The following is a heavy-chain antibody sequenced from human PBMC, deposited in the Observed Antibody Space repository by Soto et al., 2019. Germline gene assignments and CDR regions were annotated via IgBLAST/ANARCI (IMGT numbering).Heavy chain of an antibody. CDR1: GFTFSSYG. V-gene: IGHV3-33*01. D-gene: IGHD6-19*01. CDR2: IWYDGSNK. Sequence: GGSLRLSCAASGFTFSSYGMHWVRQAPGKGLEWVAVIWYDGSNKYYADSVKGRFTISRDNSKNTLYLQMNSLRAEDTAVYYCARDQAVAGPYYYYGMDVWGQGTTVTV. CDR3: ARDQAVAGPYYYYGMDV. J-gene: IGHJ6*02.